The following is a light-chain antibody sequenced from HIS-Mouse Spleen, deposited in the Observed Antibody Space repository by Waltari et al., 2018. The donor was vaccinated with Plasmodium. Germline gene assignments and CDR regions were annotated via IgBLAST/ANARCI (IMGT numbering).Light chain of an antibody. CDR3: CSYAGSRLV. J-gene: IGLJ2*01. CDR1: SSCVGSYNL. V-gene: IGLV2-23*01. CDR2: EGS. Sequence: QSALTQPASVSGSPGQSITISCTGTSSCVGSYNLVSWYQQHPGKAPKLMIYEGSKRPSGVSNRFSGSKSGNTASLTISGLQAEDEADYYCCSYAGSRLVFGGGTKLTVL.